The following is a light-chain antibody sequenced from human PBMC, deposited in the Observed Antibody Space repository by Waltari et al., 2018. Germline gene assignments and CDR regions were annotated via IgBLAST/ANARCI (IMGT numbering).Light chain of an antibody. V-gene: IGKV3-15*01. Sequence: ETVMTQSPATLSVSPGERATLSCRASQSVSSNLAWYQQKPGQAPRLLIYGASTRATGIPARFSGSGAGTEFTLTISSLQSEDFAVYSCQQYNTWPQTFGQGTKLEI. CDR3: QQYNTWPQT. J-gene: IGKJ2*01. CDR2: GAS. CDR1: QSVSSN.